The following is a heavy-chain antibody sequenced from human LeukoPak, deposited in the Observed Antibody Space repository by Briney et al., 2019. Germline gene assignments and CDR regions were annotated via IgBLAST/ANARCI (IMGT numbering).Heavy chain of an antibody. CDR1: GYTFTGYY. V-gene: IGHV1-2*02. CDR2: INPNSGGT. Sequence: ASVKVSCTASGYTFTGYYMHWVRQAPGQGLEWMGWINPNSGGTNYAQKFQGRVTMTRDTSISTAYMELSRLRSDDTAVYYCASLYGDYANWFDPWGQGTLVTVSS. CDR3: ASLYGDYANWFDP. D-gene: IGHD4-17*01. J-gene: IGHJ5*02.